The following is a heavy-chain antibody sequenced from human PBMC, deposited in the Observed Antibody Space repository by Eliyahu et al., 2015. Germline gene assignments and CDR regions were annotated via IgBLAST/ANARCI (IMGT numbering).Heavy chain of an antibody. D-gene: IGHD6-6*01. J-gene: IGHJ6*02. V-gene: IGHV3-48*01. Sequence: EVQLVESGGGLVQPGGSLRLSCAASGFTFXXYXMNWVRQAPGKGLEWVSYISSSSSTIYYADSVKGRFTISRDNAKNSLYLQMNSLRAEDTAVYYCARTYSSSSDYYYYGMDVWGQGTTVTTSS. CDR1: GFTFXXYX. CDR3: ARTYSSSSDYYYYGMDV. CDR2: ISSSSSTI.